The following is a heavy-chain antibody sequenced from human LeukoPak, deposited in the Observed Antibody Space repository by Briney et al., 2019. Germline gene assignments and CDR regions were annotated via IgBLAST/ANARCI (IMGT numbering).Heavy chain of an antibody. D-gene: IGHD3-22*01. CDR2: IYPGDSDT. V-gene: IGHV5-51*03. CDR3: ARTTSGYNYYYYYYMDV. J-gene: IGHJ6*03. CDR1: GYSFTSYW. Sequence: PGESLKISCKGSGYSFTSYWIGWVRQMPGKGLEWMGIIYPGDSDTRYSPSFQGQVTISADKSISTAYLQWSSLKASDTAMYYCARTTSGYNYYYYYYMDVWGKGTTVTVSS.